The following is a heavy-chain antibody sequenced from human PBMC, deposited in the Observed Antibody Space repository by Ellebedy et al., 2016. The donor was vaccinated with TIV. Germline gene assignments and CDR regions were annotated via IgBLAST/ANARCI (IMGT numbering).Heavy chain of an antibody. V-gene: IGHV3-23*01. CDR3: ARQNLPDYGSGSFYPSDS. Sequence: GESLKISXAASGPSFSTYGMSWVRQAPGKGLLWVSSISASGTGTYYADSVRGRSTISRDNSKNTLSLQMNSLRAEDTAIYYCARQNLPDYGSGSFYPSDSWGQGTLVTVSS. J-gene: IGHJ4*02. CDR1: GPSFSTYG. CDR2: ISASGTGT. D-gene: IGHD3-10*01.